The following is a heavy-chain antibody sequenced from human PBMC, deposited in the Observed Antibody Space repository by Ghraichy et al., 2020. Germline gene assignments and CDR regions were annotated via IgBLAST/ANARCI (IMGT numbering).Heavy chain of an antibody. CDR1: GFTFSNYW. CDR3: ARRYFDYLWGSFRHLDY. J-gene: IGHJ4*02. Sequence: LSLTCAASGFTFSNYWMTWVRQAPGKGLEWVANIKYDGSETYYVDSVKGRFTISRDNAKNSLYLRMNSLRVEDTAVYYCARRYFDYLWGSFRHLDYWGQGTLVTVSS. V-gene: IGHV3-7*03. CDR2: IKYDGSET. D-gene: IGHD3-16*01.